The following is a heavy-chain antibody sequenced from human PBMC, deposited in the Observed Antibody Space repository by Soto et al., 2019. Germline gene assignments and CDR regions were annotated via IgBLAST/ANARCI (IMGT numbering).Heavy chain of an antibody. CDR3: ARFRYCSGGSCSSPLSDGFDF. CDR1: GYTFTSYG. CDR2: TTAYNGNT. V-gene: IGHV1-18*01. D-gene: IGHD2-15*01. J-gene: IGHJ3*01. Sequence: ASVKVSCKASGYTFTSYGISWVRQAPGQGLEWMGWTTAYNGNTDYAQKFQGRVTMTTDPSPSTAYMELRSLRFDDTAVYYCARFRYCSGGSCSSPLSDGFDFWGQGTMVTVSS.